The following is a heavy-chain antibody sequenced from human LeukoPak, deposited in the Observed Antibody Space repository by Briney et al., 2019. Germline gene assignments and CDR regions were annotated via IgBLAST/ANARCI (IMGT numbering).Heavy chain of an antibody. CDR3: ARDWVDYGMDV. V-gene: IGHV4-39*07. D-gene: IGHD3-16*01. Sequence: PSETLSLTCTVSGGSISSSSYYWGWIRQPPGKGLEWIGSIYYSGSTYYNPSLKSRVTISVDTSKNQFSLKLSSVTAADTAVYYCARDWVDYGMDVWGQGTTVTVSS. CDR2: IYYSGST. CDR1: GGSISSSSYY. J-gene: IGHJ6*02.